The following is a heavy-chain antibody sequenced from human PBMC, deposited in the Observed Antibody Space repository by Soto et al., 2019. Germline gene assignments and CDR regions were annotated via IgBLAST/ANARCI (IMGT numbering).Heavy chain of an antibody. CDR3: ARPSGDYGDYGVSLAY. CDR2: ISAYDGNT. CDR1: GYVFTGYG. V-gene: IGHV1-18*01. Sequence: QVQLVQSGAEVKKPGASVKVSCKASGYVFTGYGISWVRQAPGQGLEWMAWISAYDGNTKYAQKFQGRVTMTTDASTSTAYLELSSLRSDDTAVYYCARPSGDYGDYGVSLAYWGQGTLVTVSS. J-gene: IGHJ4*02. D-gene: IGHD4-17*01.